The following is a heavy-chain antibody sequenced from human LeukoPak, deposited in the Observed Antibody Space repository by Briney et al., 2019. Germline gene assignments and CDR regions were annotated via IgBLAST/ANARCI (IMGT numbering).Heavy chain of an antibody. Sequence: GASVKVSCKASGYTFTGYYMHWVRQAPGQGLEWMGIINPNGGSTIYAQKFQGRVTMTTDTSTSTAYMELRSLRSDDTAVYYCARGIAYCGGDCYSGYYYYYMDVWGKGTTVTISS. CDR2: INPNGGST. CDR3: ARGIAYCGGDCYSGYYYYYMDV. CDR1: GYTFTGYY. J-gene: IGHJ6*03. V-gene: IGHV1-46*01. D-gene: IGHD2-21*02.